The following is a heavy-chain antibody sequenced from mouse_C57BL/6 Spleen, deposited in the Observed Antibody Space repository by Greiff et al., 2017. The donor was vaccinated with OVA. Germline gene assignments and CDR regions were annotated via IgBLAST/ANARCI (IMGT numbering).Heavy chain of an antibody. J-gene: IGHJ2*01. CDR3: ARLGYGSSYRGY. Sequence: QVQLHQPGAELVRPGSSVKLSCKASGYTFTSYWMHWVKQRPIQGLEWIGNIDPSDSETHYNQKFKDKATLTVDKSSSTAYMQLSSLTSEDSAVYYCARLGYGSSYRGYWGQGTTLTVSS. CDR2: IDPSDSET. V-gene: IGHV1-52*01. CDR1: GYTFTSYW. D-gene: IGHD1-1*01.